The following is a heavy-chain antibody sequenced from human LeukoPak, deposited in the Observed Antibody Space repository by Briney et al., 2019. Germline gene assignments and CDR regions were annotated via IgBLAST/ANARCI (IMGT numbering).Heavy chain of an antibody. D-gene: IGHD3-9*01. CDR2: IKGGGGDP. V-gene: IGHV3-23*01. CDR1: GFTFSTYA. Sequence: GGSLRLSCAASGFTFSTYAMGWVRQAPGKGLEWVSSIKGGGGDPFYADSVKGRFTISRDNSKNTLFLQLHSLRAEDSAVYYCTKGGHVFNLFYRWGQATLVTV. CDR3: TKGGHVFNLFYR. J-gene: IGHJ4*02.